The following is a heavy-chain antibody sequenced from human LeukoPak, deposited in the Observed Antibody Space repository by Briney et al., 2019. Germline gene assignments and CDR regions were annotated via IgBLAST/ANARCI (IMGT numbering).Heavy chain of an antibody. J-gene: IGHJ3*02. Sequence: ASVKVSCKASGYTFTGYYMHWGRQAPGQGLEWMGWINPNSGGTNYAQKFQGRVTMTRDTSISTAYMELSRLRSDDTAVYYCARAGSYPTSDAFDIWGQGTMVTVSS. CDR3: ARAGSYPTSDAFDI. D-gene: IGHD1-26*01. CDR1: GYTFTGYY. V-gene: IGHV1-2*02. CDR2: INPNSGGT.